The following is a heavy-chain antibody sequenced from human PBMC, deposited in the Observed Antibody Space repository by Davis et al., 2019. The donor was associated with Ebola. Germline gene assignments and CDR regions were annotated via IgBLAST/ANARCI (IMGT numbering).Heavy chain of an antibody. CDR1: GFTFSSYA. D-gene: IGHD2-21*02. CDR2: ISYDGSNK. CDR3: ARVAPVVTAPDY. J-gene: IGHJ4*02. Sequence: GESLKISCAASGFTFSSYAMHWVRQAPGKGLEWVAVISYDGSNKYYADSVKGRFTISRDNAKNSLYLQMNSLRAEDTAVYYCARVAPVVTAPDYWGQGTLVTVSS. V-gene: IGHV3-30-3*01.